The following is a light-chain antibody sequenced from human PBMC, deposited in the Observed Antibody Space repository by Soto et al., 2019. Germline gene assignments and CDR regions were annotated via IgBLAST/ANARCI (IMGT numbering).Light chain of an antibody. Sequence: QSVLTQPASVSGSPGQSITISGTGTSSDVGNYNYVSWHQQHPGRAPKLMIYDVNNRPSGVSNRFSGSKSGNTASLTISGLQAENAGDYYCSSYTSSSTLVFGGGTKLTVL. J-gene: IGLJ2*01. CDR2: DVN. V-gene: IGLV2-14*01. CDR3: SSYTSSSTLV. CDR1: SSDVGNYNY.